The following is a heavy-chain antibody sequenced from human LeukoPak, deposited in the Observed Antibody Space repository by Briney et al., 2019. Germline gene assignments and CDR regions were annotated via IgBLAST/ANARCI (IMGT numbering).Heavy chain of an antibody. V-gene: IGHV3-30*02. J-gene: IGHJ4*02. CDR2: VRYGGNIK. CDR1: EFTFSAYA. D-gene: IGHD3-9*01. CDR3: TKDLGTEYNIFDY. Sequence: GGSLRLSCATSEFTFSAYAMHWIRQAPGRGLEWVAFVRYGGNIKYYADSVRGRFTISRDNSKNTLYLQMNSLRPDDTAVYYCTKDLGTEYNIFDYWGQGTLVTVSS.